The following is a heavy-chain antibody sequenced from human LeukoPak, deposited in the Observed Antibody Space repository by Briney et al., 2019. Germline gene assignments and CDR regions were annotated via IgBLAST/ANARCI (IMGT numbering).Heavy chain of an antibody. CDR1: GLTFSSYW. V-gene: IGHV3-7*01. CDR2: IKQDGSEK. CDR3: AREGRAARQTYYYYYMDV. D-gene: IGHD6-6*01. J-gene: IGHJ6*03. Sequence: GGSLRLSCAASGLTFSSYWMSWVRQAPGKGLDWVANIKQDGSEKYYVDSVKGRFTISRDNAKNSLYLQMNSLRAEDTAVYYCAREGRAARQTYYYYYMDVWGKGTTVTVSS.